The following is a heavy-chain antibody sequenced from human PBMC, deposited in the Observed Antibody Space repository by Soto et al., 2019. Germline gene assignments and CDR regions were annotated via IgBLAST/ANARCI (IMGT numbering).Heavy chain of an antibody. V-gene: IGHV3-23*01. CDR1: GFKFSNYA. J-gene: IGHJ4*02. CDR2: ISATGGGT. CDR3: AKDRRAGGNSAFYFDF. D-gene: IGHD3-16*01. Sequence: GSLRLSCAASGFKFSNYAMSWVRQAPGKGLAWVSLISATGGGTYYADSVKGRFTISRDNSHNTLYLQVHSLTAEDTAVYYCAKDRRAGGNSAFYFDFWGQGAQVTVSS.